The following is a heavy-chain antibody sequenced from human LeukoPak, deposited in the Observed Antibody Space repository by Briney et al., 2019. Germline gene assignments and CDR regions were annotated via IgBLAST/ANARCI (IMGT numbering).Heavy chain of an antibody. CDR3: ARQLGYCSSTSCYADKVDY. V-gene: IGHV4-39*01. J-gene: IGHJ4*02. CDR1: GGSISGSTYY. Sequence: SETLSLTCTVSGGSISGSTYYWGWIRQPPGKGLEWIGSIYYSGSTYYNPSLKSRVTISVDTSKNQFSLKLSSVTAADTAVYYCARQLGYCSSTSCYADKVDYWGQGTLVTVSS. D-gene: IGHD2-2*01. CDR2: IYYSGST.